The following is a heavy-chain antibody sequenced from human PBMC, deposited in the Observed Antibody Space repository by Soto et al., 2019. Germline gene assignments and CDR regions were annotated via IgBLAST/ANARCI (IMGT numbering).Heavy chain of an antibody. CDR2: IYQSGST. CDR1: GGSISSGGYA. CDR3: ARSYSGGDAYFDY. J-gene: IGHJ4*02. V-gene: IGHV4-30-2*01. D-gene: IGHD2-21*02. Sequence: KPSETLSLTCAVSGGSISSGGYAWAWTRQPPGKGLEWVGYIYQSGSTYYNPSLKSRVTIAADRSKNQFSLNLASVTAADTAVYYCARSYSGGDAYFDYWGQGTVVTVSS.